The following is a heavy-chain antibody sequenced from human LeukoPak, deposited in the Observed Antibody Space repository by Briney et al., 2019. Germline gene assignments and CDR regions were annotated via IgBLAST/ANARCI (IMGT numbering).Heavy chain of an antibody. D-gene: IGHD6-13*01. Sequence: SETLSLTCAVFGGSISSGGYSWSWIRQPPGKGLEWIGYIYHSGSTYYNPSLKSRVTISVDRSKNQFSLKLSSVTAADTAVYYCAGGEDSSSWLDYWGQGTLVTVSS. CDR1: GGSISSGGYS. V-gene: IGHV4-30-2*01. CDR2: IYHSGST. CDR3: AGGEDSSSWLDY. J-gene: IGHJ4*02.